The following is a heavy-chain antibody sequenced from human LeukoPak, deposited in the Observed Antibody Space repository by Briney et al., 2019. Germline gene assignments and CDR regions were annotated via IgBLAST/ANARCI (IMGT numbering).Heavy chain of an antibody. CDR3: ATYSVAEERYYFDY. D-gene: IGHD6-19*01. Sequence: PSETLSLTRAVYGGSFSGYYWSWIRQPPGKGLEWIGEINHSGSTNYNPSLKSRVTISVDTPKNQFSLKLSSVTAADTAVYYCATYSVAEERYYFDYWGQGTLVTVSS. CDR1: GGSFSGYY. V-gene: IGHV4-34*01. J-gene: IGHJ4*02. CDR2: INHSGST.